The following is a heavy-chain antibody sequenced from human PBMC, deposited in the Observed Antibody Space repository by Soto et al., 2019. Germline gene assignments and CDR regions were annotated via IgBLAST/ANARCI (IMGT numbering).Heavy chain of an antibody. Sequence: QVQLQESGPGLVKPSETLSLTCAVSGDAITSYFWSWIRQPPEKGLEWLGYIYYTGSTIYNPSLRRRVTISLDTSKHQFSLKLRSVTAADTAVYYCARHAFGSGFYYGMNVWGQGTTVTVSS. CDR1: GDAITSYF. J-gene: IGHJ6*02. V-gene: IGHV4-59*08. CDR3: ARHAFGSGFYYGMNV. CDR2: IYYTGST. D-gene: IGHD3-10*01.